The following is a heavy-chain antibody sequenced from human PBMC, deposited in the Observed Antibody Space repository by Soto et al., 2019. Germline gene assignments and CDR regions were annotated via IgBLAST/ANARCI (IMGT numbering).Heavy chain of an antibody. CDR1: GFTFSSYW. CDR2: IKQDGSEK. Sequence: GGSLRLSCAASGFTFSSYWMTWVRQAPGKGLEWVANIKQDGSEKYYVDSVRGRFTMSRDNAKNSLYLQMSSLRAEDTAVYYCARVVGATQMDFDYWGQGTLVTVSS. D-gene: IGHD1-26*01. CDR3: ARVVGATQMDFDY. J-gene: IGHJ4*02. V-gene: IGHV3-7*01.